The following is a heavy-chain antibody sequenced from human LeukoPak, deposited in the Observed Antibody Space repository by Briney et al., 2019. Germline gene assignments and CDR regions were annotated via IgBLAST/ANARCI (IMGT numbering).Heavy chain of an antibody. CDR1: GGSFSGYY. V-gene: IGHV4-34*01. J-gene: IGHJ4*02. D-gene: IGHD6-6*01. Sequence: PSETLSLTCAVYGGSFSGYYWSWIRQPPGKGLEWIGEINHSGSTNYNPPLKSRVTISVDTSKNQFSLKLSSVTAADTAVYYCARTYYSSSYFDYWGQGTLVTVSS. CDR2: INHSGST. CDR3: ARTYYSSSYFDY.